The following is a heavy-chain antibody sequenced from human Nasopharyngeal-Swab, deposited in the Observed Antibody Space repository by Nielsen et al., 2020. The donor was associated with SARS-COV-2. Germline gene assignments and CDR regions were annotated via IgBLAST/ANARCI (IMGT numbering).Heavy chain of an antibody. CDR2: IRPYNGQA. J-gene: IGHJ4*02. V-gene: IGHV1-18*01. CDR1: GYTFSKYD. D-gene: IGHD3-10*01. CDR3: ARGRDASGSSFDY. Sequence: ASVKVSCKASGYTFSKYDMNWVRQAPAQGLEWMGWIRPYNGQAIYAQIFQGRVTLTIDTSSSTAYLELRSLRSDDSALYFCARGRDASGSSFDYWGQGTLVTVSS.